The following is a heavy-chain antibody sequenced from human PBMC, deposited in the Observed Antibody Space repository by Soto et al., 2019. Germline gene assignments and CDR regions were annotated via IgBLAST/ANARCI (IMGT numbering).Heavy chain of an antibody. CDR1: GYSFTTYW. CDR3: ARRHDYGEQVDY. CDR2: IYPGDSDT. J-gene: IGHJ4*02. V-gene: IGHV5-51*01. D-gene: IGHD4-17*01. Sequence: GESLKISCKGSGYSFTTYWIGWVRQMPGKGLEWMGVIYPGDSDTRYSPSFQGQVAISADKSINTAYLQWSRLRASDTAIYYCARRHDYGEQVDYWGQGTLVTVSS.